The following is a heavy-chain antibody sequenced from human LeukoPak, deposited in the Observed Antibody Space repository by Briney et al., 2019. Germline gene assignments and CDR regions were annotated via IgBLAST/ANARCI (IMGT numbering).Heavy chain of an antibody. CDR2: IYYTGST. CDR1: GGSISSVTSY. Sequence: SETLSLTCTISGGSISSVTSYWGWIRQPPGKGLEWIASIYYTGSTYYNPSLKSRVTISVDTSKNQFSLKLSSVTAADTAVYFCARGSHYYDSSGYYNWFDPWGQGTLVTVSS. D-gene: IGHD3-22*01. V-gene: IGHV4-39*07. J-gene: IGHJ5*02. CDR3: ARGSHYYDSSGYYNWFDP.